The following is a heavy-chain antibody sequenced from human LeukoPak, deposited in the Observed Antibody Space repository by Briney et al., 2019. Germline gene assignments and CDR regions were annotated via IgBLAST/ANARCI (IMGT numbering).Heavy chain of an antibody. D-gene: IGHD6-19*01. CDR3: AKCDSSDWYVPTLDY. CDR1: GFTFSNYA. J-gene: IGHJ4*02. CDR2: ISGRGNST. V-gene: IGHV3-23*01. Sequence: GGALRLSCTASGFTFSNYAMNWVRQAPGKGLEWVSIISGRGNSTYYADSVRGRFIISRDNSQNTLFLQMNSLRAEDTAVYYCAKCDSSDWYVPTLDYWGQGTLVTVSS.